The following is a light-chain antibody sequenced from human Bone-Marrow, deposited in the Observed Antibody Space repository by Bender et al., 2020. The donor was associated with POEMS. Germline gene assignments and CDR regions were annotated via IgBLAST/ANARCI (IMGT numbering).Light chain of an antibody. J-gene: IGLJ3*02. CDR3: VAWDASLNGWV. Sequence: QSVLTQPPSVSGTPGQRVTVSCTGTSSDVGSYNLVSWYQQHPGEAPKLIIYEVRKRPSGVPDRFSGSKSGNTASLTVSRLQAEDEAIYFCVAWDASLNGWVFGGGTKLTVL. CDR1: SSDVGSYNL. V-gene: IGLV2-11*01. CDR2: EVR.